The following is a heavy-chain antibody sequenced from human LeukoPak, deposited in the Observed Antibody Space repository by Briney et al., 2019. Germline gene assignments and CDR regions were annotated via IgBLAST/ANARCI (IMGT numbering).Heavy chain of an antibody. CDR2: IYYSGST. CDR1: GGSISSSSYY. V-gene: IGHV4-39*01. D-gene: IGHD3-10*01. Sequence: SETLSLTCTVSGGSISSSSYYWRWIRQPPGKGLEWIGSIYYSGSTYYNPSLKSRVTISVDTSKNQFSLKLSSVTAADAAVYYCARQSSGYRPYYFDYWGQGTLVTVSS. J-gene: IGHJ4*02. CDR3: ARQSSGYRPYYFDY.